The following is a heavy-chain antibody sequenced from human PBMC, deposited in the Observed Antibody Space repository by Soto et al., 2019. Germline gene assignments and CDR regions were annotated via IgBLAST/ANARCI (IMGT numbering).Heavy chain of an antibody. CDR3: ARDSKVRFLEWLSDRGGMDV. Sequence: PSETLSLTCTVSGGSVSSGSYYWSWIRQPPGKGLEWIGYIYYSGSTNYNPSLKSRVTISVDTSKNQFSLKLSSVTAADTAVYYFARDSKVRFLEWLSDRGGMDVWGQGTTVTVSS. CDR2: IYYSGST. D-gene: IGHD3-3*01. J-gene: IGHJ6*02. V-gene: IGHV4-61*01. CDR1: GGSVSSGSYY.